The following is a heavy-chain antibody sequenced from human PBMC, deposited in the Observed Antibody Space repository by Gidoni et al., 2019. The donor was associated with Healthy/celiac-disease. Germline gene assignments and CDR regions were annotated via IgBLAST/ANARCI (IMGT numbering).Heavy chain of an antibody. Sequence: EVQLLESGGGLVQPGGSLRLSCAGSGFTLSSHAMNWVRQAPGKGLEWVSSISGSGDSTYHADSVKGRFTISRDNPKNTLYLQMNSLRAEDTAVYYCAKVPGSWWYYGMDVWGQGTTVTVSS. V-gene: IGHV3-23*01. CDR1: GFTLSSHA. CDR2: ISGSGDST. D-gene: IGHD3-10*01. J-gene: IGHJ6*02. CDR3: AKVPGSWWYYGMDV.